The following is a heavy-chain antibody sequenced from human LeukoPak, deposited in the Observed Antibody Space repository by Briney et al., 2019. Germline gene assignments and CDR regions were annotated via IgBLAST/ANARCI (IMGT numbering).Heavy chain of an antibody. CDR3: ASRGYSSGWGYYMDV. J-gene: IGHJ6*03. CDR1: GYSFTSYW. V-gene: IGHV5-51*01. CDR2: IYPGDSDT. D-gene: IGHD6-19*01. Sequence: GESLKISCXGSGYSFTSYWIGWVRQMPGKGLKWMGIIYPGDSDTRYSPSFQGQVTISADKSISTAYLQWSSLKASDTAMYYCASRGYSSGWGYYMDVWGKGTTVTVSS.